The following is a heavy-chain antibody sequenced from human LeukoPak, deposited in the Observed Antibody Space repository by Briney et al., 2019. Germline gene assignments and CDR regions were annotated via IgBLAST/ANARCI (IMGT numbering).Heavy chain of an antibody. CDR1: GGSISSSSYY. V-gene: IGHV4-39*01. Sequence: PSETLSLTCTVSGGSISSSSYYWGWIRQPPGKGLEWIGSIYYSGSTYYNPSLKSRVTISVDTSKNQFSLKLSSVTAADTAVYYRAKQFSSVGYDFWSGSPNYFMDVWGKGMTVTVSS. CDR3: AKQFSSVGYDFWSGSPNYFMDV. CDR2: IYYSGST. J-gene: IGHJ6*03. D-gene: IGHD3-3*01.